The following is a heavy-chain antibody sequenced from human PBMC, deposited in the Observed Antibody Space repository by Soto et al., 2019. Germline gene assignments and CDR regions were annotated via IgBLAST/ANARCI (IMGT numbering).Heavy chain of an antibody. Sequence: PGGSLRLSCAASGFHFSNYGLRLVRQAPGKGLEWVCHIKKAASEKYYVGSVVGRFTISRDNAENSLYLQMNSLRAEDTAVYYCARLYLAPPLTSLDHLGQGSLVNVCS. J-gene: IGHJ4*02. CDR1: GFHFSNYG. V-gene: IGHV3-7*01. CDR2: IKKAASEK. D-gene: IGHD2-8*01. CDR3: ARLYLAPPLTSLDH.